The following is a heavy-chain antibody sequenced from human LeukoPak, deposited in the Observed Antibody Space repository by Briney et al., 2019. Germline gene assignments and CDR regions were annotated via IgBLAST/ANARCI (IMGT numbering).Heavy chain of an antibody. CDR1: GGTFSIYA. CDR2: IIPIFGTA. Sequence: SVKVSCKASGGTFSIYAISWVRQAPGQGLEWMGGIIPIFGTANYAQKFQGRVTITADKSTSTAYMELSSLRSEDTAVYYCARGPSGMVTYFDYWGQGTLVTVSS. J-gene: IGHJ4*02. CDR3: ARGPSGMVTYFDY. D-gene: IGHD3-3*01. V-gene: IGHV1-69*06.